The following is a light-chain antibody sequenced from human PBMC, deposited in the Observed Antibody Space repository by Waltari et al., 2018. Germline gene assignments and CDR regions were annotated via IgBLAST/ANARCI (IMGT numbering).Light chain of an antibody. CDR3: QQYSSFWT. CDR2: DAS. Sequence: DIQMTQSPSTLSASVGDRVTITCRASQPITTWVAWYQQKPGQAPHPLIYDASRLEFGVPTRFSGSGSGTEFTLTISSLRPDDFATYYCQQYSSFWTFGQGTKVEIK. V-gene: IGKV1-5*01. CDR1: QPITTW. J-gene: IGKJ1*01.